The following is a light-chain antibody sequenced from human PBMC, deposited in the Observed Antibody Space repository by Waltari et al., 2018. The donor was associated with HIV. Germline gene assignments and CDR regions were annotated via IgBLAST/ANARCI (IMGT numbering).Light chain of an antibody. CDR2: DAS. V-gene: IGKV3-11*01. Sequence: VLTQSPTALSLSAGERATLSCKASQNGQHFVAWYQLKAGQVPRLLVHDASKRATGVPGRFSGSGSGTDFTLTISGLESEDVAIYYCQQRDVWPPTFGGGTKVEIK. J-gene: IGKJ4*01. CDR1: QNGQHF. CDR3: QQRDVWPPT.